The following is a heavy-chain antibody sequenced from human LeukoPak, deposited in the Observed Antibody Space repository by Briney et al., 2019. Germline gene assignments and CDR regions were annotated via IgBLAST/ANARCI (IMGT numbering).Heavy chain of an antibody. CDR3: AEGIAARIFDY. D-gene: IGHD6-6*01. Sequence: SETLSLTCTVSGGSISSYYWSWIRQPPGKGLEWIGYIYYSGTTNYNPSLKSRVTISIDTSKNQFSLKLSSVTAADTAVYYCAEGIAARIFDYWGQGTLVTVSS. V-gene: IGHV4-59*01. CDR1: GGSISSYY. CDR2: IYYSGTT. J-gene: IGHJ4*02.